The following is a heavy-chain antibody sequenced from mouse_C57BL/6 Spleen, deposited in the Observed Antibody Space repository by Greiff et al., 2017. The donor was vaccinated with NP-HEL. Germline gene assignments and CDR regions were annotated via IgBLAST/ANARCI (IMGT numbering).Heavy chain of an antibody. CDR2: IYPGDGDT. Sequence: VQLVESGPELVKPGASVKISCKASGYAFSSSWMNWVKQRPGKGLEWIGRIYPGDGDTNYNGKFKGKATLTADKSSSTAYMQLSSLTSEDSAVYFCARSPDYYGSSHWYFDVWGTGTTVTVSS. D-gene: IGHD1-1*01. V-gene: IGHV1-82*01. J-gene: IGHJ1*03. CDR3: ARSPDYYGSSHWYFDV. CDR1: GYAFSSSW.